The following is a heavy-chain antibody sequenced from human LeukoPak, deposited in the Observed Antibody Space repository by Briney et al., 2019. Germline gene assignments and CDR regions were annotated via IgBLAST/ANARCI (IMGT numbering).Heavy chain of an antibody. CDR1: GGSISSDPYY. CDR3: ARDGRPGDYGDYGGLDY. J-gene: IGHJ4*02. CDR2: IYFSGST. V-gene: IGHV4-31*03. Sequence: SETLSLTCTVSGGSISSDPYYWSWIRQHPGRGLEWIGYIYFSGSTYYNPSLKSRVTLSVDTSKNQFSLKLSSVTAADTAVYYCARDGRPGDYGDYGGLDYWGQGTLVTVSS. D-gene: IGHD4-17*01.